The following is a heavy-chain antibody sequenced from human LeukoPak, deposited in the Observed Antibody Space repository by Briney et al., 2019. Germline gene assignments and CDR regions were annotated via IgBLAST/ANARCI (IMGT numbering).Heavy chain of an antibody. CDR2: ISGSGGST. Sequence: GGSLRLSCAASGFTFSTYAMSWVRQAPGKGLEWVSAISGSGGSTYYADSVKGRFTISRDNSKNTLYLQMNSLRGEDTAVYYCARDLTAIRGYDFDIWGQGTMVTVSS. J-gene: IGHJ3*02. D-gene: IGHD2-21*02. CDR1: GFTFSTYA. CDR3: ARDLTAIRGYDFDI. V-gene: IGHV3-23*01.